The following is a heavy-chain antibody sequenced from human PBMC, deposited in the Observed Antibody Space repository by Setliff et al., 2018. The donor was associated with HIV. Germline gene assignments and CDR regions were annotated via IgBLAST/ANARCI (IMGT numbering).Heavy chain of an antibody. D-gene: IGHD2-2*01. CDR1: GGSFSGYF. Sequence: KPSETLSLTCTVSGGSFSGYFWHWIRQAPGGGLEWIGDINHSGETNYNPSLESRVTISADTSKRQFSLTLSTVTASATGVYYCARDGPDCSSTKCYAQDYYYYGMDVWGQGTTVTVSS. CDR3: ARDGPDCSSTKCYAQDYYYYGMDV. V-gene: IGHV4-34*01. CDR2: INHSGET. J-gene: IGHJ6*02.